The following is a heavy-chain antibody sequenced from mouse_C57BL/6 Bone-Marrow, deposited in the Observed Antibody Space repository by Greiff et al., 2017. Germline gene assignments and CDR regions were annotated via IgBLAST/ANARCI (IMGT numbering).Heavy chain of an antibody. CDR2: VDPFDSST. CDR1: GYTFTSYW. D-gene: IGHD2-2*01. CDR3: ASFYCGYARGVAY. J-gene: IGHJ4*01. Sequence: QVQLQQPGAELVKPGASVKLSCKASGYTFTSYWMRWEKQRPGQGLEWIGEVDPFDSSTNYNKKFKGKATLTVDTSSSTAYMQLSSLTSEDSAVYYCASFYCGYARGVAYWGQGTSVTVSS. V-gene: IGHV1-50*01.